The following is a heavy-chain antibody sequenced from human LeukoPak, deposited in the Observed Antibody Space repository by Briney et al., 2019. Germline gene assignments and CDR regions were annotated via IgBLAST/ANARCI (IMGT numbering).Heavy chain of an antibody. Sequence: GASVKVSCKASGHTFTGYYMHWVRQAPGQGLEWMGWIDPNSGGTNYAQKFQGRVTMTRDTSISTAYMELSRLRSDDTAVYYCARDDRYSGYDPAPKIDYWGQGTLVTVSS. CDR3: ARDDRYSGYDPAPKIDY. J-gene: IGHJ4*02. CDR2: IDPNSGGT. V-gene: IGHV1-2*02. CDR1: GHTFTGYY. D-gene: IGHD5-12*01.